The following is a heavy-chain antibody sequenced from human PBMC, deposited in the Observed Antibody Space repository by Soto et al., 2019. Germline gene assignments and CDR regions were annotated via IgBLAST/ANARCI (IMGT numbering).Heavy chain of an antibody. CDR1: GGTFSSYA. D-gene: IGHD6-19*01. CDR3: ARDPAGRIAVAGTGWFDP. Sequence: SVKVSCKXSGGTFSSYAISWVRQAPGQGLEWMGGIIPIFGTANYAQKFQGRVTITADESTSTAYMELSSLRSEDTAVYYCARDPAGRIAVAGTGWFDPWGQGTLVTVSS. CDR2: IIPIFGTA. J-gene: IGHJ5*02. V-gene: IGHV1-69*13.